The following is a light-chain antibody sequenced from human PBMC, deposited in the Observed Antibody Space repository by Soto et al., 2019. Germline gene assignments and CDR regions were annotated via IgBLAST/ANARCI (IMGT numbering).Light chain of an antibody. V-gene: IGLV2-23*02. CDR3: CSYAGSSTFVV. CDR1: SSDVGSYNL. Sequence: QSVLTQPASVSGSPGQSITISCTGTSSDVGSYNLVSRYQQHPGKAPKLMIYEVSKRPSGVSNRFSGSKSGNTASLTISGLQAEDEADYYCCSYAGSSTFVVFGGGTKLTVL. CDR2: EVS. J-gene: IGLJ2*01.